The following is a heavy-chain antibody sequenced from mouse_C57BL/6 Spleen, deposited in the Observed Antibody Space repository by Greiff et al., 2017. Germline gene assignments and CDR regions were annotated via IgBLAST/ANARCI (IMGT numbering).Heavy chain of an antibody. Sequence: VQLKQSGTVLARPGASVKMSCKTSGYTFTSYWMHRVKQRPGQGLEWIGAIYPGNSDTSYNQKFKGKAKLTAVTSASTAYMELSSLTNEDSAVYYCTYYYGSSSLFAYWGQGTLVTVSA. V-gene: IGHV1-5*01. J-gene: IGHJ3*01. CDR2: IYPGNSDT. CDR1: GYTFTSYW. D-gene: IGHD1-1*01. CDR3: TYYYGSSSLFAY.